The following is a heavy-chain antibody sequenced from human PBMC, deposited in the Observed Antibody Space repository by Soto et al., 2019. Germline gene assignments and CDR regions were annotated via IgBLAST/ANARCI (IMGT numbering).Heavy chain of an antibody. Sequence: EVQLLESGGGLVQPGGSLRLSCAASGFTFSSYAMSWVRQAPGRGLEWISVITSSGGNTYYADSVKGRFTISRDNSKNTLYLQVNSLRVEDTAVYYCAKDKGWRGVFEIWGQGTMVSVSS. D-gene: IGHD2-15*01. CDR1: GFTFSSYA. CDR2: ITSSGGNT. V-gene: IGHV3-23*01. J-gene: IGHJ3*02. CDR3: AKDKGWRGVFEI.